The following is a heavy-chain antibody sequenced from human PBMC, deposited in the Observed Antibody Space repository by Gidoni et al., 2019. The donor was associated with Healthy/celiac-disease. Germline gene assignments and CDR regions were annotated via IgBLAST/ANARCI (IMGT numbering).Heavy chain of an antibody. V-gene: IGHV3-33*01. Sequence: QVQLVESGGGVVQPGRSLRLSCAASGFTFSSYGMHWVRPAPGKGLEWVAVIWYDGSNKYYADSVKGRFTISRDNSKNTLYLQMNSLRAEDTAVYYCARDHSRVQLEPDGMDVWGQGTTVTVSS. CDR1: GFTFSSYG. CDR2: IWYDGSNK. J-gene: IGHJ6*02. D-gene: IGHD6-13*01. CDR3: ARDHSRVQLEPDGMDV.